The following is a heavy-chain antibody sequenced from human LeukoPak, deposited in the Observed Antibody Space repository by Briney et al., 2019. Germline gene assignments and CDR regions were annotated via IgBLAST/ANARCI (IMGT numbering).Heavy chain of an antibody. V-gene: IGHV4-34*01. CDR1: GGSFSGYY. J-gene: IGHJ6*03. D-gene: IGHD2-2*01. CDR3: AGRDCSSTSRFIYYMDV. Sequence: PSETLSLTCAVYGGSFSGYYWSWIRQPPGKGLEWIGEINHSGSTNYNPSLKSRVTISVDTSKNQFSLKLSSVTAADTAVYYCAGRDCSSTSRFIYYMDVWGKGTTVTVSS. CDR2: INHSGST.